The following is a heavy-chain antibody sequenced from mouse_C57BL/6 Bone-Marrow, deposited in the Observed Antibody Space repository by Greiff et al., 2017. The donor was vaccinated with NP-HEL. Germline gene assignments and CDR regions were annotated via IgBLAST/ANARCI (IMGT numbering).Heavy chain of an antibody. J-gene: IGHJ2*01. D-gene: IGHD1-1*01. Sequence: QVQLQQSGAELARPGASVKLSCKASGYTFTGYGISWVKQRTGQGLEWIGEIYPRNGDTYYNEKFKGKATLTADKSSSTAYMELRSLTSEDSAVYFCARERAYYGRSNFDYWGQGTTLTVSS. V-gene: IGHV1-81*01. CDR2: IYPRNGDT. CDR1: GYTFTGYG. CDR3: ARERAYYGRSNFDY.